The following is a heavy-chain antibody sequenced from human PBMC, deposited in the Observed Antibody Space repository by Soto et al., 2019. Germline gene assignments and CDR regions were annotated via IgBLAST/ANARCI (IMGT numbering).Heavy chain of an antibody. J-gene: IGHJ6*02. CDR2: INAGNGNT. D-gene: IGHD6-19*01. V-gene: IGHV1-3*01. CDR1: GYTFTSYA. Sequence: ASVKVSCKVSGYTFTSYAMHWVRQAPGQRLEWMGWINAGNGNTKYSQKFQGRVTITRDTSASTAYMELSSLRSEDTAVYYCARGGSSGWKYYYYGMDVWGQGTTVTVSS. CDR3: ARGGSSGWKYYYYGMDV.